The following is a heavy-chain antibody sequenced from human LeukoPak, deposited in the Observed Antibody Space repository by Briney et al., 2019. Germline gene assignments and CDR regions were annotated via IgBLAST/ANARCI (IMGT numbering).Heavy chain of an antibody. CDR2: IKQDGSEK. V-gene: IGHV3-7*01. CDR3: ARDSGSCRGCAFDM. Sequence: GESLRLSCEASGFTFTTYWLGWVRQPPGKGLEWVANIKQDGSEKYYVDSVKGRFTISRDNARNSLYLQMNSLRAEDTALYYRARDSGSCRGCAFDMWGQGTMVTVSS. D-gene: IGHD2-15*01. CDR1: GFTFTTYW. J-gene: IGHJ3*02.